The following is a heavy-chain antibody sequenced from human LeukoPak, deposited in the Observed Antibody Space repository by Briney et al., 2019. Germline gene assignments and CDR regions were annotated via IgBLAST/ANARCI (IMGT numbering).Heavy chain of an antibody. D-gene: IGHD3-9*01. CDR2: ISAGNGNT. Sequence: ASVKVSCKASGYTFTSYAIHWVRQAPGQRLEWMGWISAGNGNTKYSQNFQGRVTFISNTSATTAFMELSSLRSEDAAVYYCARHRRYFDWLPDYWGQGTLVTVSS. CDR1: GYTFTSYA. CDR3: ARHRRYFDWLPDY. J-gene: IGHJ4*02. V-gene: IGHV1-3*01.